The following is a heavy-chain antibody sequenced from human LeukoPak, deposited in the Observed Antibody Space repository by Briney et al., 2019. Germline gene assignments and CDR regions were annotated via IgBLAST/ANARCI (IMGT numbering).Heavy chain of an antibody. CDR1: GFTFSSYV. CDR2: IRYDGTNR. CDR3: AKSTIVGATVDAFDI. V-gene: IGHV3-30*02. J-gene: IGHJ3*02. Sequence: LGGSLRLSCAASGFTFSSYVMHWVRQAPGKGLEWEAFIRYDGTNRYYADSVKDRFTIYRDNSKNTLNLQMNSLRAEDTAVYYCAKSTIVGATVDAFDIWGQGTMVTVSS. D-gene: IGHD1-26*01.